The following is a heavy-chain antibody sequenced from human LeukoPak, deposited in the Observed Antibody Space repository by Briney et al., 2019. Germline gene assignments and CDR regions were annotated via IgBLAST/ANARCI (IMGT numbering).Heavy chain of an antibody. CDR1: GASVSGDPYY. CDR2: TYYSGST. V-gene: IGHV4-39*01. Sequence: SETLSLTCTVSGASVSGDPYYWGWIRQPPGKGLEWIGNTYYSGSTYYNASLQSRVTISIETSKNQFSLRLNSVTAADTAMYYCAKSGGYGLIDYWGQGTLVTVSS. D-gene: IGHD1-26*01. CDR3: AKSGGYGLIDY. J-gene: IGHJ4*02.